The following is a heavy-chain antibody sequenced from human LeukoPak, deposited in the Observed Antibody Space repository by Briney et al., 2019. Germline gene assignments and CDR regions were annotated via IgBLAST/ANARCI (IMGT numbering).Heavy chain of an antibody. CDR1: GFTFSSYA. Sequence: GGSLRLSCAASGFTFSSYAMSWVRQAPGKGLEWVSVISGSGGSTYYADSVKGRFTISRDNSKNSLYLQMNSLRAEDTAVYYCATWNFLDWFDPWGQGTLVTVSS. V-gene: IGHV3-23*01. CDR2: ISGSGGST. J-gene: IGHJ5*02. CDR3: ATWNFLDWFDP. D-gene: IGHD1-7*01.